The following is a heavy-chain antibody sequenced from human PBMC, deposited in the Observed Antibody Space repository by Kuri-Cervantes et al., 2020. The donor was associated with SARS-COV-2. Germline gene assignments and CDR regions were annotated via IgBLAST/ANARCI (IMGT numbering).Heavy chain of an antibody. V-gene: IGHV4-39*01. CDR3: ARSRAMIVAQADAFDI. D-gene: IGHD3-22*01. J-gene: IGHJ3*02. CDR1: GGSISSYY. CDR2: IYYSGST. Sequence: GSLRLSCTVSGGSISSYYWGWIRQPPGKGLEWIGSIYYSGSTYYNPSLKSRVTISVDTSKNQFSLKLSSVTAADTAVYYCARSRAMIVAQADAFDIWGQGTMVTVSS.